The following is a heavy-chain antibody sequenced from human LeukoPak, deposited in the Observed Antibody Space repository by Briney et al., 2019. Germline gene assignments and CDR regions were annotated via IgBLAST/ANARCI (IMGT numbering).Heavy chain of an antibody. J-gene: IGHJ6*02. CDR3: ERDGYNSGFVGA. V-gene: IGHV4-59*01. Sequence: SETLSLTCTVSGGSITSYYWNWIRQPPGKGLEWIGYIYYSGTTNYNPSLKSRITISVDTSKNQFSLKLTSVTAADTAVYYCERDGYNSGFVGAWGQGTSVTVS. D-gene: IGHD5-24*01. CDR1: GGSITSYY. CDR2: IYYSGTT.